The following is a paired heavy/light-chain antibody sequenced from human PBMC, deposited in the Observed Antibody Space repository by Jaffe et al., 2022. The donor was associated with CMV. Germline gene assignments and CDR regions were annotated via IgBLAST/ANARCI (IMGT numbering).Light chain of an antibody. J-gene: IGKJ2*01. CDR3: QQLDSYPYT. CDR2: SAS. CDR1: HDISNF. Sequence: DIQLTQSPSFLSASVGDRVTITCRASHDISNFLAWYQQKPGKAPKLLIYSASTLQSGVPSTFSGSGSGTEFTLTITSLQPEDFATFYCQQLDSYPYTFGQGTKLEIK. V-gene: IGKV1-9*01.
Heavy chain of an antibody. CDR1: GYTFASHW. CDR2: IFPRDSDT. Sequence: EVQLVQSAAEMKQPGESLKISCKASGYTFASHWIGWVRQMPGKGLEWMGVIFPRDSDTRYGPSFQGQVTMSVDTSVNTAYLQWVRLEASDTAMYFCARQMGDYFDFWGQGTLVTVSS. V-gene: IGHV5-51*01. J-gene: IGHJ4*02. CDR3: ARQMGDYFDF.